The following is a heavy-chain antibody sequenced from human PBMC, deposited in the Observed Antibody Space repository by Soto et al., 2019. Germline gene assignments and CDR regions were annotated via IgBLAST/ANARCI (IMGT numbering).Heavy chain of an antibody. D-gene: IGHD1-1*01. CDR3: ARHAGNNWFDL. Sequence: GESLKISCKGSGYTFASYWIAWVRQMPGKGLEWMGIIYPYDSDTRYSPSFQGQVTISVDKSINTAYLEWSSLLASDTAIYYCARHAGNNWFDLWGQGTLVTVPS. J-gene: IGHJ5*02. CDR2: IYPYDSDT. V-gene: IGHV5-51*01. CDR1: GYTFASYW.